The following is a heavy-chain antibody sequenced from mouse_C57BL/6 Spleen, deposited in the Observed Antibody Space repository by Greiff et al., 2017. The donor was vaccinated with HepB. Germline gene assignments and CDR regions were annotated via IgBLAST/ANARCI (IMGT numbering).Heavy chain of an antibody. CDR3: VRDGYYGSSLYAMDY. CDR1: GFTFNTYA. D-gene: IGHD1-1*01. CDR2: IRSKSSNYAT. V-gene: IGHV10-3*01. Sequence: EVQVVESGGGLVQPKGSLKLSCAASGFTFNTYAMHWVRQAPGKGLEWVARIRSKSSNYATYYADSVKDRFTISRDDSQSMLYLQMNNLKTEDTAMYYCVRDGYYGSSLYAMDYWGQGTSVTVSS. J-gene: IGHJ4*01.